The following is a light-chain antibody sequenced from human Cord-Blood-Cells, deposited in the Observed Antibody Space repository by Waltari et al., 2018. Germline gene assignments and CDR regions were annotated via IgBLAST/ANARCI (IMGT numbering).Light chain of an antibody. V-gene: IGKV1-5*03. CDR3: QQYNSYWT. CDR1: QSISSW. J-gene: IGKJ1*01. Sequence: DIQMTQSPSTLSASVGDRVTITCRASQSISSWLAWYQQKPGKAPKLLIYQASSLESGVRSRFSGSGSETEFTLTISSLQPDDVATYYCQQYNSYWTFGQGTKVEIK. CDR2: QAS.